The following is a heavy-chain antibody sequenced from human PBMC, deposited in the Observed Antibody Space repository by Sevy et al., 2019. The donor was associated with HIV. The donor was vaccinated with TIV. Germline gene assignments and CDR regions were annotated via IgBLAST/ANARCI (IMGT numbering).Heavy chain of an antibody. CDR1: GFTFSYYG. J-gene: IGHJ4*02. CDR3: AKNTAAVGTGGFDY. CDR2: ISYDAINK. V-gene: IGHV3-30*02. Sequence: GGSLRLSRAAPGFTFSYYGMHWVRQAPGKGLEWVTFISYDAINKYYADSVKGRFTISKDNSKNTLYLQMNSLRPEDTALYYCAKNTAAVGTGGFDYWGQGTLVTVSS. D-gene: IGHD6-13*01.